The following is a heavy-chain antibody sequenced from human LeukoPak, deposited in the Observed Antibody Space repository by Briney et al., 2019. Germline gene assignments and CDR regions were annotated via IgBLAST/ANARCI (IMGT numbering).Heavy chain of an antibody. V-gene: IGHV4-59*01. J-gene: IGHJ4*02. Sequence: PSEALSLTCTVSGGSISSYYWSWIRQPPGKGLEWIGYIYYSGTTSCNASLKSRVTMSVDTSKNQFSLNLNSVTAADTAVYYCARGLRVGNTGYYFDYWGQGTLVTVSS. D-gene: IGHD1-26*01. CDR2: IYYSGTT. CDR1: GGSISSYY. CDR3: ARGLRVGNTGYYFDY.